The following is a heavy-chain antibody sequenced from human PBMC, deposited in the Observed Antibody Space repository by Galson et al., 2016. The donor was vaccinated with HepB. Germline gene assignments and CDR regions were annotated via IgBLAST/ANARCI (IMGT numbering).Heavy chain of an antibody. J-gene: IGHJ2*01. CDR2: IFYSGSP. Sequence: SETLSLTCTVSGGSISSSSYYWGWVRQPPGKGLEWIGSIFYSGSPYYNPSLKSRVTISVDTSKNQFSLKLSSVTAADTAVYYCARHSLNYYGSGSFSDFDRCGRGTLVTVSS. CDR1: GGSISSSSYY. D-gene: IGHD3-10*01. V-gene: IGHV4-39*01. CDR3: ARHSLNYYGSGSFSDFDR.